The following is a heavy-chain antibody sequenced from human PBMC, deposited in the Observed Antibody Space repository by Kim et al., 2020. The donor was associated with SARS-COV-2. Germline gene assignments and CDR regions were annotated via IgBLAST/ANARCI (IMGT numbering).Heavy chain of an antibody. Sequence: KGRYTNSRDNAKNSLYLQMNSLRDEDTAVYYCERGRTVFWSGWAHPAFDIWGQGTMVTVSS. CDR3: ERGRTVFWSGWAHPAFDI. D-gene: IGHD3-3*01. V-gene: IGHV3-48*02. J-gene: IGHJ3*02.